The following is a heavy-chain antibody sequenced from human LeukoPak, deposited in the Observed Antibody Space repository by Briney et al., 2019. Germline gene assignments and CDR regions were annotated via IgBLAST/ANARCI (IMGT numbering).Heavy chain of an antibody. CDR2: IDPSDSYT. V-gene: IGHV5-10-1*01. J-gene: IGHJ3*01. D-gene: IGHD3-22*01. CDR1: GYSFTSYW. CDR3: ARGEDSSGYYPAIGDL. Sequence: GESLKISCKGSGYSFTSYWISWVRQMPGKGLEWMGRIDPSDSYTNYSPSFQGHVTISADKSISTAYLQWSSLKASDTAMYYCARGEDSSGYYPAIGDLWGQGTMVTVSS.